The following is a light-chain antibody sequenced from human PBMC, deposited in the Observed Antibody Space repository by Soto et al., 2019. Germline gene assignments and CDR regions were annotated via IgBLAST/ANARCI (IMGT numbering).Light chain of an antibody. CDR2: EGS. Sequence: QSALTQPASVSGSSGQSITNSCALTSSDVGTYNLVSWYQQHPGQAPKLMIYEGSKRPSGVSNRFSGSKSGNTASLTISGLQAEDEADYYCCSYAGSGTFVFGTGTKVTVL. J-gene: IGLJ1*01. CDR1: SSDVGTYNL. V-gene: IGLV2-23*01. CDR3: CSYAGSGTFV.